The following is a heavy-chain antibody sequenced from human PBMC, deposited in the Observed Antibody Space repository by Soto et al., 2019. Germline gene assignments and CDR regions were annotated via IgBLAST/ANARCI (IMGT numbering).Heavy chain of an antibody. D-gene: IGHD2-15*01. J-gene: IGHJ6*03. CDR1: GYTFTSYD. V-gene: IGHV1-8*01. CDR2: MNPNSGNT. CDR3: ARAKREVVVAATPRRYYYMDV. Sequence: ASVKVSCKASGYTFTSYDINWVRQATGQGLEWMGWMNPNSGNTGYAQKLQGRVTMTRNTSISTAYMELSSLRSEDTAVYYCARAKREVVVAATPRRYYYMDVWGKGTTVTVSS.